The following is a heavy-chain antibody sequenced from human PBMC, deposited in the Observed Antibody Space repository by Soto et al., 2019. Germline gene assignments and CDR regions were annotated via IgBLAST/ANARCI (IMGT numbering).Heavy chain of an antibody. J-gene: IGHJ3*02. Sequence: SETLSLTCTVSGGSISSHYWSWIRQPPGKGLEWIGYIYYSGSTNYNPSLKSRVTISVDTSKNQFSLKLSSVTAADTAVYYCARHAKLVVPAAPEAFDIWGQGTMVTVS. D-gene: IGHD2-2*01. V-gene: IGHV4-59*08. CDR3: ARHAKLVVPAAPEAFDI. CDR1: GGSISSHY. CDR2: IYYSGST.